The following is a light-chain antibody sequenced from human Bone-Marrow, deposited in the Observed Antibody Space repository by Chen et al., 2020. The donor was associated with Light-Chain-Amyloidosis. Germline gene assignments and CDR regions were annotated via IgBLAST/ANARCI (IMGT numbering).Light chain of an antibody. CDR3: QSADSSGTYEVI. CDR2: RDT. J-gene: IGLJ2*01. V-gene: IGLV3-25*03. Sequence: YELTQSPSVSVSPGQTARITCSGDDLPTKYAYWYQQKPGQAPVLVIHRDTERPSGISVRFSGSSSGTTATLTISGVQAEDEADYHCQSADSSGTYEVIFGGGTKLTVL. CDR1: DLPTKY.